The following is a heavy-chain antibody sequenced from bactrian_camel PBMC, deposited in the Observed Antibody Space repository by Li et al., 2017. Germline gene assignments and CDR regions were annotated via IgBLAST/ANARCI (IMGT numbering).Heavy chain of an antibody. CDR3: VLNTSPTEFGY. Sequence: VQLVESGGGLVQPGGSLRLSCAASGFTFNTFDMTWVRQAPGKGLEWVSGITTDGRSTYYADAVKGRFTISRDNAQNMVYLQMSSLKPEDTARYYCVLNTSPTEFGYWGEGTQVTVS. D-gene: IGHD3*01. CDR1: GFTFNTFD. CDR2: ITTDGRST. V-gene: IGHV3S40*01. J-gene: IGHJ6*01.